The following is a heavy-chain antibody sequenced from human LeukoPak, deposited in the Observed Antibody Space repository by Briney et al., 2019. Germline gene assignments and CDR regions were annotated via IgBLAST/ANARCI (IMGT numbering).Heavy chain of an antibody. CDR3: ARDRGTDAFDI. V-gene: IGHV4-59*01. CDR1: GGSISSYY. Sequence: SETLSLTCTVSGGSISSYYWSWIRQPPGKGLEWIGYIYYSRSTNYNPSLKSRVTISVDTSKNQFSLKLSSVTAADTAVYYCARDRGTDAFDIWGQGTMVTVSS. D-gene: IGHD2-15*01. J-gene: IGHJ3*02. CDR2: IYYSRST.